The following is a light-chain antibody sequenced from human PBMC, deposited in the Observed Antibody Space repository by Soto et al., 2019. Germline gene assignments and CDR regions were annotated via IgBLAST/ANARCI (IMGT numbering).Light chain of an antibody. CDR1: QHNKNY. CDR2: DAS. V-gene: IGKV3D-15*01. CDR3: QQYNNWPPIT. J-gene: IGKJ5*01. Sequence: DIVMTQYPDSLAVSLGERATINCKSSQHNKNYLAWYQQKPGQAPRLLIYDASTRATGIPARFSGSGSGTEFILTISSLQSEDFGVYYCQQYNNWPPITFGQGTRLEIK.